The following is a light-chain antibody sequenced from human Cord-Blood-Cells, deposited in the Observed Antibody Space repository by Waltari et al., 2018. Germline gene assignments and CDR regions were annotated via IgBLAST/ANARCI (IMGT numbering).Light chain of an antibody. V-gene: IGLV3-19*01. Sequence: SSELTQDPAVSVALGQTVRITCQGDSHRRYYASWYQQKPGQAPVLVIYGKNNRPSGIPDRFSGSSSGNTASLTITGAQAEDEADYYCNSRDSSGNHWVFGGGTKLTVL. CDR1: SHRRYY. J-gene: IGLJ3*02. CDR2: GKN. CDR3: NSRDSSGNHWV.